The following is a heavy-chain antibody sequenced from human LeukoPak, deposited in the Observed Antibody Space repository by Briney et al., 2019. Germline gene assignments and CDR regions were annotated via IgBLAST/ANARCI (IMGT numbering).Heavy chain of an antibody. CDR2: IWYDGSKK. V-gene: IGHV3-33*01. CDR3: ARDGGSGIDY. D-gene: IGHD3-10*01. Sequence: GGSLRLSCAASGFTLMTYGTHWLRQAPGKGLEWVAVIWYDGSKKFYGDSVKGRFTVSRDTSENTMYLQMNTLRAEDTAVYYCARDGGSGIDYWGQGTLVSVYS. J-gene: IGHJ4*02. CDR1: GFTLMTYG.